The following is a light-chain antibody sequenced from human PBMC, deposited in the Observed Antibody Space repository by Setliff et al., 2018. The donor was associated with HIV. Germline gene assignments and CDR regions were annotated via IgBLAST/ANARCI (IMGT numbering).Light chain of an antibody. CDR1: SSDVGGYNY. J-gene: IGLJ2*01. Sequence: ALTQPASVSGSPGQSITISCTGTSSDVGGYNYVSWYQQHPGKAPKVIIYDVRNRPSGVSDRFSASKSGNTASLTISGLQAEDEADYYCSSYSSSSTLVFGGGTKVTVL. CDR3: SSYSSSSTLV. V-gene: IGLV2-14*03. CDR2: DVR.